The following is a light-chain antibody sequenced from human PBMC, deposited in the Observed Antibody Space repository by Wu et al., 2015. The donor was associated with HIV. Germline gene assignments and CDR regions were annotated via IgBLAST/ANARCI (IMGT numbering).Light chain of an antibody. CDR1: QSISGNY. CDR2: GAS. V-gene: IGKV3D-20*02. Sequence: EIVLTQSPGTLSLSPGGGATLSCRASQSISGNYLAWYQQKPGQAPNLLVYGASTRATGIPDRFSGSGSGTDFTLTISSVEPEDFAVYYCQQRSNWLSITFGQGTRLEIK. CDR3: QQRSNWLSIT. J-gene: IGKJ5*01.